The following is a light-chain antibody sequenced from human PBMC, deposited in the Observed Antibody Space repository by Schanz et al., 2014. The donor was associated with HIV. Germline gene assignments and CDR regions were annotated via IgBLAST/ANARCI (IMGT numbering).Light chain of an antibody. CDR1: SMAFSSSNF. J-gene: IGLJ1*01. Sequence: QSALTQPTSVSGSPGQSITISCTGASMAFSSSNFVSWYQQLPGKAPTLIIYDVSSRPSGVSDRFAASKSGNTASLTISGLQAEDEADYYCTSYASSRSMVFGTGTKLTVL. V-gene: IGLV2-14*03. CDR3: TSYASSRSMV. CDR2: DVS.